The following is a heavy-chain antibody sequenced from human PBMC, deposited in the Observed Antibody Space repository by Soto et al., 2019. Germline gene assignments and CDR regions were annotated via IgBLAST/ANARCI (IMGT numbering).Heavy chain of an antibody. CDR1: GFRFSSYS. D-gene: IGHD3-22*01. V-gene: IGHV3-23*01. CDR3: ATMNGYFEY. J-gene: IGHJ4*02. CDR2: ITATGDRT. Sequence: GGSLRLSCADSGFRFSSYSMSWVRQTPGKGLEWVAAITATGDRTYYADSVTGRFTISRDNSKKTHYLQMTSLRAEDTAMYYCATMNGYFEYWGQGTPVTVS.